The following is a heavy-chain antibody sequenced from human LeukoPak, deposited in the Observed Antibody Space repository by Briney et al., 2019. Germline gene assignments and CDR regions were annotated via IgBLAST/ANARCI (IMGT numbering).Heavy chain of an antibody. CDR2: INHSGST. CDR3: ARLLSIAARPSDY. Sequence: PSETLSLTCAVYGGSFSGYYWSWIRQPPGKGLEWIGEINHSGSTNYNPSLKSRVTISVDTSKNQFSLKLSSVTAADTAVYYCARLLSIAARPSDYWGQGTLVTVSS. CDR1: GGSFSGYY. D-gene: IGHD6-6*01. V-gene: IGHV4-34*01. J-gene: IGHJ4*02.